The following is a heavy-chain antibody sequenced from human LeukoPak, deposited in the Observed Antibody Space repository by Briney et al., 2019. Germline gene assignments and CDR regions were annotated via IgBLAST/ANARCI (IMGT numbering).Heavy chain of an antibody. Sequence: GGSLKLSCAGSGFTFGGSAMHWVRQASGKGLEWVAHIRTKATSYATAYAASVKGRFTISRDDSKNTAYLQMNSLKTEDTAVYYCTRLDLFYYDGSDYPGWGQGTLVTVSS. J-gene: IGHJ4*02. CDR1: GFTFGGSA. V-gene: IGHV3-73*01. D-gene: IGHD3-22*01. CDR3: TRLDLFYYDGSDYPG. CDR2: IRTKATSYAT.